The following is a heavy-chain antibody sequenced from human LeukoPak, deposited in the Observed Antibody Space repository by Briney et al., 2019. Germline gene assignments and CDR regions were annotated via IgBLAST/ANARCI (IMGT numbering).Heavy chain of an antibody. CDR3: AKDRQYSYARSWGLDY. Sequence: PGGSLRLSCAASGYTFSSYAMSWVPHAPGKGLEWVSAISGSGGSTYYADSVKGRFTISRDNSKNTLYLQMNSLRAEDTAVYYCAKDRQYSYARSWGLDYWGQGTLVTVSS. CDR1: GYTFSSYA. J-gene: IGHJ4*02. CDR2: ISGSGGST. V-gene: IGHV3-23*01. D-gene: IGHD5-18*01.